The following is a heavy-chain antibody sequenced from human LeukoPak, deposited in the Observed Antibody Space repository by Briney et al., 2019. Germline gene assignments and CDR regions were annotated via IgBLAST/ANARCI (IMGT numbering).Heavy chain of an antibody. CDR3: ARDPTVTMIVVAPDY. Sequence: ASVKVSCKASGYTFTSYGISWVRQAPGQGLEWMGWISAYNGNTNYAQKLQGRVTMTTDTSTSTAYMELRSPRSDDTAVYYCARDPTVTMIVVAPDYWGQGTLVTVSS. D-gene: IGHD3-22*01. CDR1: GYTFTSYG. V-gene: IGHV1-18*01. CDR2: ISAYNGNT. J-gene: IGHJ4*02.